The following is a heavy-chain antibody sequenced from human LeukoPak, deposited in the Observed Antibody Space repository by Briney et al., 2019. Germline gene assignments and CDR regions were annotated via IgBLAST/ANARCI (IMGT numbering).Heavy chain of an antibody. CDR3: VRGWSSDDSNIPN. CDR2: VISFFGKA. CDR1: GATFTTYA. V-gene: IGHV1-69*06. J-gene: IGHJ4*02. D-gene: IGHD3-22*01. Sequence: SVTLSFTPSGATFTTYAISWGRQSPGQGLEWMGGVISFFGKARYAQKFQGTVTITADNSTSTAYMELSSLRSEDTAVYSCVRGWSSDDSNIPNWGQGTLVTVSS.